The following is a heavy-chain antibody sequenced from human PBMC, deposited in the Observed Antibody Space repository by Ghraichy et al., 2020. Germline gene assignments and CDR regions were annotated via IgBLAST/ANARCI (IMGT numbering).Heavy chain of an antibody. D-gene: IGHD3-3*02. V-gene: IGHV1-3*01. Sequence: AAVKVSCKASGYTFTSYAMHWVRPAPGQRLEWMGWINAGNGNTKYSQKFQGRVTITRDTSASTAYMELSSLRSEDTAVYYCASLSMGSHGAFDIWGQGTMVTVSS. CDR1: GYTFTSYA. J-gene: IGHJ3*02. CDR3: ASLSMGSHGAFDI. CDR2: INAGNGNT.